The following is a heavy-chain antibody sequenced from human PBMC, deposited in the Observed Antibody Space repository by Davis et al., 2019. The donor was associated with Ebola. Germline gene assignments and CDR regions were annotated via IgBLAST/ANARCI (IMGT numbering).Heavy chain of an antibody. CDR2: INAGNGNT. Sequence: ASVKVSCKASGYTFTSYAMHWVRQAPGQRLEWMGWINAGNGNTKYSQKFQGRVTITRDTSASTAYMELSSLRAEDTAVYYCAKDRVGSCYLCTYYYYYGMDVWGQGTTVTVSS. D-gene: IGHD2-15*01. CDR1: GYTFTSYA. V-gene: IGHV1-3*01. J-gene: IGHJ6*02. CDR3: AKDRVGSCYLCTYYYYYGMDV.